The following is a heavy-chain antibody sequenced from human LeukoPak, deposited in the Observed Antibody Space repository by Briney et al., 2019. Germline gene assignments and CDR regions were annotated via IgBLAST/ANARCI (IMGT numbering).Heavy chain of an antibody. CDR3: ARDDYLGY. CDR2: INQDGSAK. J-gene: IGHJ4*02. V-gene: IGHV3-7*05. Sequence: GGSLRVSRAASGFAFSGYWMAWVRQAPGRGLEWVAHINQDGSAKNYVDPVKGRFTISRDNAKNSVYLQLDTLRAEDTAVYFCARDDYLGYWGQGSLVTVSS. CDR1: GFAFSGYW. D-gene: IGHD3-16*01.